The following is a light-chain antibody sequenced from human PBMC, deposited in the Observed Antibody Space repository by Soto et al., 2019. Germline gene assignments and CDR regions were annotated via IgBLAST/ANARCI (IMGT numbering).Light chain of an antibody. CDR2: AAS. CDR1: QGINNY. J-gene: IGKJ3*01. CDR3: QKYSSVPV. V-gene: IGKV1-27*01. Sequence: DIPMTQSPSSLSASVGDRVTITCRASQGINNYVAWYQQKPGKPPKLLIYAASTMQSGVPSRFSGSGSGTDFTLTINSLQPEDVATYSCQKYSSVPVFGPGTKVDIK.